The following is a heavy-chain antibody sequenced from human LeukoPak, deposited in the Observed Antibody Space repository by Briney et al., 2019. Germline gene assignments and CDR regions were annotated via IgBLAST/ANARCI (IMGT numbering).Heavy chain of an antibody. J-gene: IGHJ4*02. CDR2: IRYDGNNK. Sequence: GGSLRLSCAASGFTFSNYGMHWVRQAPGKGLEWVAFIRYDGNNKYYANSVKGRFTISRDNSKITLYLQMNSLGDEDTAVYYCAKDPHYFGSGSYYDYFDCWGQGTLVTVSS. V-gene: IGHV3-30*02. CDR1: GFTFSNYG. CDR3: AKDPHYFGSGSYYDYFDC. D-gene: IGHD3-10*01.